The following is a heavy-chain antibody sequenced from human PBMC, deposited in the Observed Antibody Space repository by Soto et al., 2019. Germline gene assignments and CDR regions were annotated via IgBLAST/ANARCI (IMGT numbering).Heavy chain of an antibody. J-gene: IGHJ4*02. V-gene: IGHV3-74*01. CDR1: GFPFSSYW. CDR3: ARGGSTRSDY. D-gene: IGHD1-26*01. Sequence: EVQMVESGGGLVQPGGSLRLSCAASGFPFSSYWMHWVRQAPGKGLEWVSRIHREGSSTGYADSVKGRFTISRDNAKNTLYLQMNSLRAEDTAVYYCARGGSTRSDYWGQGTLVTVSS. CDR2: IHREGSST.